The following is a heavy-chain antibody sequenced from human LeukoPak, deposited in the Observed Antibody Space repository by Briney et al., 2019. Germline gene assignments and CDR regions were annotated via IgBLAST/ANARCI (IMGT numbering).Heavy chain of an antibody. CDR2: ISYDGSNK. Sequence: GGSLRLSCAASGFTFSSYGMHRVRQAPGKGLEWVAVISYDGSNKYYADSVKGRFTISRDNSKNTLYLQMNSLRAEDTAVYYCAKNLAYSSGWYFDYWGQGTLVTVSS. D-gene: IGHD6-19*01. V-gene: IGHV3-30*18. CDR3: AKNLAYSSGWYFDY. J-gene: IGHJ4*02. CDR1: GFTFSSYG.